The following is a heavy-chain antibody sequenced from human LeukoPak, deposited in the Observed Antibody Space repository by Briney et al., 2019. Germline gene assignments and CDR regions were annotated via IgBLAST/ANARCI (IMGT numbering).Heavy chain of an antibody. CDR3: ARHGFTGDAFDI. J-gene: IGHJ3*02. D-gene: IGHD1-1*01. CDR1: GGSFSGYY. CDR2: INHSGST. Sequence: SETLSLTCAVYGGSFSGYYWSWIRQPPGKGLEWIGEINHSGSTNYNPSLKSRVTISVDTSKSQFSLKLSSVTAADTAVYYCARHGFTGDAFDIWGQGTVVPVSS. V-gene: IGHV4-34*01.